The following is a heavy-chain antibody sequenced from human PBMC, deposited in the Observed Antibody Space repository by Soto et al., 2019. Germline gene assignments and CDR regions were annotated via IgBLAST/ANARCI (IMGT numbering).Heavy chain of an antibody. V-gene: IGHV1-3*01. J-gene: IGHJ6*02. CDR1: GYTFTSYA. D-gene: IGHD2-2*01. CDR2: INAGNGNT. CDR3: ARAREYCISTSCYDVYYYYGMDV. Sequence: KTQGASVKVSCKASGYTFTSYAMHWVRQAPGQRLEWMGWINAGNGNTKYSQKFQGRVTITRDTSASTAYMELSSLRSEDTAVYYCARAREYCISTSCYDVYYYYGMDVWGQGTTVTVSS.